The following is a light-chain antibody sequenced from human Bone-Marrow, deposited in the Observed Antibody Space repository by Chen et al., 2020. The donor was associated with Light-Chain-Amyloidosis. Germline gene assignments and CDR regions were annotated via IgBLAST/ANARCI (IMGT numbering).Light chain of an antibody. Sequence: NFMLPPPHSVSESPGKTVTLSCPRSSGSIATNYVQWYQQRPGSSPTTVIYEDDQRPSGVPDRFSGSIDRSSSSASLTISGLKTEDEADYYCQSYQGSSQGVFGGGTKLTVL. J-gene: IGLJ3*02. CDR1: SGSIATNY. CDR3: QSYQGSSQGV. V-gene: IGLV6-57*01. CDR2: EDD.